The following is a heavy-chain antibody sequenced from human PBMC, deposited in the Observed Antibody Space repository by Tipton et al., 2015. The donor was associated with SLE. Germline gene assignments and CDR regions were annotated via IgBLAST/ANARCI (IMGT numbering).Heavy chain of an antibody. Sequence: GSLRLSCAASGFTFDDYAMHWVRQAPGKGLEWVSLISWDGGSTYYADSVKGRFTISRDNSKNSLYLQMNSLRAEDTAVYYCARSYCSSTSCSTRAFDIWGQGTMVTVSS. D-gene: IGHD2-2*02. CDR3: ARSYCSSTSCSTRAFDI. CDR2: ISWDGGST. J-gene: IGHJ3*02. CDR1: GFTFDDYA. V-gene: IGHV3-43D*03.